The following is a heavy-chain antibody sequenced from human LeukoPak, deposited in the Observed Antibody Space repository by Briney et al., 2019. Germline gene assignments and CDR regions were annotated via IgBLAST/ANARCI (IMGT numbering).Heavy chain of an antibody. Sequence: GASVKVSCKASGYTFTGYYMHWVRQAPGQGLEWMGWINPNSGGTNYAQKFQGRVTMTRDTSISTAYMELSRLRYDDTAVYYCARDLFPRPHYDSSGYQEYYFDYWGQGTLVTVSS. V-gene: IGHV1-2*02. CDR1: GYTFTGYY. J-gene: IGHJ4*02. CDR2: INPNSGGT. CDR3: ARDLFPRPHYDSSGYQEYYFDY. D-gene: IGHD3-22*01.